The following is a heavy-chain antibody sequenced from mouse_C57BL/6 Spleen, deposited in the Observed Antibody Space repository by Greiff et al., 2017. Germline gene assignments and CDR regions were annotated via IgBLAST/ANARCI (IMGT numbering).Heavy chain of an antibody. J-gene: IGHJ4*01. D-gene: IGHD1-1*01. CDR2: ISSGGDYI. V-gene: IGHV5-9-1*02. Sequence: EVKVVESGEGLVKPGGSLKLSCAASGFTFSSYAMSWVRQTPEKRLEWVAYISSGGDYIYYADTVKGRFTISRDNARNTLYLQMSSLKSEDTAMYYCTRDQGYYGSSYGYAMDYWGQGTSVTVSS. CDR1: GFTFSSYA. CDR3: TRDQGYYGSSYGYAMDY.